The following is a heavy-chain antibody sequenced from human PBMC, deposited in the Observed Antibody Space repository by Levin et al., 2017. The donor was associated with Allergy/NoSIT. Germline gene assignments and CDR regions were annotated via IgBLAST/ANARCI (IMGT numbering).Heavy chain of an antibody. CDR1: GFNFSIYS. V-gene: IGHV3-48*04. J-gene: IGHJ6*02. D-gene: IGHD3-3*01. Sequence: GGSLRLSCAASGFNFSIYSMNWVRQAPGKGLEWVSYIGSGSSTIYSADSVKGRFTVSRDNAKNSLYLQMNSLRVEATAISYCARARDYDVSTSYFGGVVCHYYNYGMDVWGQGTTVTVSS. CDR3: ARARDYDVSTSYFGGVVCHYYNYGMDV. CDR2: IGSGSSTI.